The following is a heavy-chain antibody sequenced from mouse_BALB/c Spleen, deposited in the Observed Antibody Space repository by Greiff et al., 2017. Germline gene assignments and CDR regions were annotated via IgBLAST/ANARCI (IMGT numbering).Heavy chain of an antibody. Sequence: VQLQQSGAELVRPGALVKLSCKASGFNIKDYYMHWVKQRPEQGLEWIGWIDPENGNTIYDPKFQGKASITADTSSNTAYLQLSSLTSEDTAVYYCARRASYYRYDWFAYWGQGTLVTVSA. D-gene: IGHD2-14*01. CDR3: ARRASYYRYDWFAY. CDR2: IDPENGNT. CDR1: GFNIKDYY. J-gene: IGHJ3*01. V-gene: IGHV14-1*02.